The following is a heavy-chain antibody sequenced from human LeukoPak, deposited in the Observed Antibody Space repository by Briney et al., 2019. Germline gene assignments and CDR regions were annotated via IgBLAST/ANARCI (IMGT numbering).Heavy chain of an antibody. CDR2: IKQDGSEK. J-gene: IGHJ6*04. CDR3: ARDRSVVVMAPDV. D-gene: IGHD2-21*01. CDR1: GFTFSSYW. Sequence: PGGSLRLSCAASGFTFSSYWMSWVRQAPGKGLEWVANIKQDGSEKYYVDSVKGRFTISRDNAKNSLYLQMNSPRAEDTAVYYCARDRSVVVMAPDVWGKGTTVTVSS. V-gene: IGHV3-7*01.